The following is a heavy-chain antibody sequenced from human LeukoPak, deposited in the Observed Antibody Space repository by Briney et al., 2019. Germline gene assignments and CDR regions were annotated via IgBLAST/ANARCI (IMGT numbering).Heavy chain of an antibody. CDR2: IIPILGIA. J-gene: IGHJ4*02. CDR1: GGTFSSYA. D-gene: IGHD2-15*01. Sequence: SVKVSCKASGGTFSSYAISWVRQAPGQGLEWMGRIIPILGIANYAQKFQGRVTITADKSTSTACMELSSLRSEDTAVYYCARATFLGYCSGGSCALDYWGQGTLVTVSS. CDR3: ARATFLGYCSGGSCALDY. V-gene: IGHV1-69*04.